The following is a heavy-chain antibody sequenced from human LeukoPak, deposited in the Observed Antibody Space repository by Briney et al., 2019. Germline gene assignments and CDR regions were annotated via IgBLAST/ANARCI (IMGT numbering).Heavy chain of an antibody. Sequence: PGGSLRLSCAASGFNVISNYMSWVRQAPGKGLEGVSTIYSDTGTSYADPAKGRFSISRDNSKNTLYLQMSSLGVEDTAVYYCVRRYNRLGWYFDLWGRGTLVTVSS. V-gene: IGHV3-66*04. CDR1: GFNVISNY. CDR3: VRRYNRLGWYFDL. J-gene: IGHJ2*01. D-gene: IGHD1-1*01. CDR2: IYSDTGT.